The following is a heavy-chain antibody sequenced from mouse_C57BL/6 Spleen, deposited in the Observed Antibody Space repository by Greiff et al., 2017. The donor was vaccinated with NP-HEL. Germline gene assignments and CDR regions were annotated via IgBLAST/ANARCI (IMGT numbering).Heavy chain of an antibody. Sequence: QVPLQQSGAELVRPGSSVKLSCKASGYTFTSYWMHWVKQRPIQGLEWIGNIDPSDSDTHYNQKFKVKATLTVDKSSSTAYMQLSSLTSEDAAVYYCARPYGSSLYYFDYWGQGTTLTVSS. J-gene: IGHJ2*01. CDR3: ARPYGSSLYYFDY. V-gene: IGHV1-52*01. CDR2: IDPSDSDT. D-gene: IGHD1-1*01. CDR1: GYTFTSYW.